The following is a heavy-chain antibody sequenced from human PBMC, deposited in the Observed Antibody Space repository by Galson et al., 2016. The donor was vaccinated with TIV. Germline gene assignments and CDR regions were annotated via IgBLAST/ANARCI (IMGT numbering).Heavy chain of an antibody. J-gene: IGHJ1*01. V-gene: IGHV4-31*03. CDR2: IYKRNSYNSGST. Sequence: TLSLTCTVSGGSISSGGNYWSWIRQHAGKGLEWIGYIYKRNSYNSGSTYYNTTPKNRVSITVDTSKNHFTLRLTSVTAADTAVYYCARWADSGSYYAYFHHWGQGTLVTVSS. CDR3: ARWADSGSYYAYFHH. CDR1: GGSISSGGNY. D-gene: IGHD1-26*01.